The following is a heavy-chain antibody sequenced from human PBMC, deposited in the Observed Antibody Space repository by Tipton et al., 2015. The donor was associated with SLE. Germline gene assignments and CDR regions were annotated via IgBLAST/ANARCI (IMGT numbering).Heavy chain of an antibody. Sequence: LRLSCTVSGGSISSYFWSWIRQPPGKGLEWVGYIYYTGSTNYNPSLKTRVTLSVDTSKKQFSLKLSSVTAADTAVYYCAIVDRDGWGQGTLVTVSS. CDR1: GGSISSYF. V-gene: IGHV4-59*12. CDR3: AIVDRDG. D-gene: IGHD3-16*02. CDR2: IYYTGST. J-gene: IGHJ4*02.